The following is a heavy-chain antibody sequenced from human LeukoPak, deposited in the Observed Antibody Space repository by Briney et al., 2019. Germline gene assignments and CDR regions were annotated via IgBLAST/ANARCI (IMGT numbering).Heavy chain of an antibody. CDR1: GFTFSSYS. Sequence: GGSLRLSCAASGFTFSSYSMNWVRQAPGKGLEWVSSISSSSSYIYYADSVKGRFTISRDNAKNSLCLQMNSLRAEDTAVYYCARDTRRLGSWFDPWGQGTLVTVSS. J-gene: IGHJ5*02. CDR2: ISSSSSYI. V-gene: IGHV3-21*01. D-gene: IGHD6-25*01. CDR3: ARDTRRLGSWFDP.